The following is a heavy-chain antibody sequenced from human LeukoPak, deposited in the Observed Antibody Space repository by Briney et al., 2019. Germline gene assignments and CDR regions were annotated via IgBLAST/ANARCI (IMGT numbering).Heavy chain of an antibody. CDR2: TSSSGSA. CDR1: GGSISNYY. CDR3: ATEPTRTPYYYMDV. J-gene: IGHJ6*03. V-gene: IGHV4-4*07. D-gene: IGHD1-1*01. Sequence: SETLSLTCTASGGSISNYYWNWIRQPAGKGLEWIGRTSSSGSANYNPSLKSRVTLSGDTSKNQLSLILNSVTAADTAVFYCATEPTRTPYYYMDVWGTGTTVILSS.